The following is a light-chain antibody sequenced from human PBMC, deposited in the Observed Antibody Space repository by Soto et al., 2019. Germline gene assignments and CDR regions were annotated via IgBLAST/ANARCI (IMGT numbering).Light chain of an antibody. CDR2: EVT. J-gene: IGLJ3*02. V-gene: IGLV2-14*01. Sequence: QSVLTQPASVSGSPGQSITISCTGTSSDVGGFNFVSWYQQHPGKAPKLIIYEVTNRPSGVSDRFSGSKSGNTASLTISGLQPEDEADYYCSSYASTDTVGVFGGGTKVTVL. CDR3: SSYASTDTVGV. CDR1: SSDVGGFNF.